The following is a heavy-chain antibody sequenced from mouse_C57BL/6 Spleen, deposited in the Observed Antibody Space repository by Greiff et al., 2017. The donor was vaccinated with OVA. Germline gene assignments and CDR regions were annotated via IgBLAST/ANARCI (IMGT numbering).Heavy chain of an antibody. D-gene: IGHD2-4*01. CDR3: ARFDYAFDY. J-gene: IGHJ2*01. CDR2: IYPSDSET. V-gene: IGHV1-61*01. CDR1: GYTFTSYW. Sequence: VQLQQPGAELVRPGSSVKLSCKASGYTFTSYWMDWVKQRPGQGLEWIGNIYPSDSETHYNQKFKDKATLTVDKSSSTAYMQLSSLTSEDSAVYYCARFDYAFDYWGKGTTLTVSS.